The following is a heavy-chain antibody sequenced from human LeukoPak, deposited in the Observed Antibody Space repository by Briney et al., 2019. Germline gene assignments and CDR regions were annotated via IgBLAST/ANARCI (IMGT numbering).Heavy chain of an antibody. D-gene: IGHD3-10*01. CDR3: ARAGAWQIDP. CDR2: IYNSGST. CDR1: GGSIRSYY. Sequence: SETLSLTCTVSGGSIRSYYWSWIRQPPGKGLEWIGYIYNSGSTNYNPPLKSRVTISVDTSRNQFSLKLRSVTAADTAVYYCARAGAWQIDPWGQGTLVTVSS. J-gene: IGHJ5*02. V-gene: IGHV4-59*01.